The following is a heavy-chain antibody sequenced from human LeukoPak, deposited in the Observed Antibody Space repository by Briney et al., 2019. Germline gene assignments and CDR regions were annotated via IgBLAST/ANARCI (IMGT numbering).Heavy chain of an antibody. CDR1: GGSISSSSHF. J-gene: IGHJ4*02. CDR2: IFYSGST. Sequence: SETLSLTCTVSGGSISSSSHFWGWIRQPPGKGLEWIGSIFYSGSTYYNPSLKSRVTISVDTSKDQFSLKLTSATATDTAVYYCASRARRYYFDYWGQGTLVTVSS. V-gene: IGHV4-39*01. CDR3: ASRARRYYFDY.